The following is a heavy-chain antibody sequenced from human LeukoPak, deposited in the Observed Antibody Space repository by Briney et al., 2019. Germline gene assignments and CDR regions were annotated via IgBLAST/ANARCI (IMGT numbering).Heavy chain of an antibody. Sequence: PSETLSLTCTVSSGSVSNGDYYWSWLRQPPGKALEWIGYIYYTGSAYYNPSLGGRVTLSVDTSKNQFSVKLSSVTAADTAVYYCARSRNYYGSGDYWGQGTLATVSS. CDR1: SGSVSNGDYY. CDR2: IYYTGSA. CDR3: ARSRNYYGSGDY. J-gene: IGHJ4*02. D-gene: IGHD3-10*01. V-gene: IGHV4-61*08.